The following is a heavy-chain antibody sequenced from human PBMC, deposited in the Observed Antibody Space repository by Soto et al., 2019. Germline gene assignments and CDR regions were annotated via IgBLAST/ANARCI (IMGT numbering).Heavy chain of an antibody. CDR2: INAGNGNT. J-gene: IGHJ4*02. CDR3: ARLHPNWGYPKNFDY. D-gene: IGHD7-27*01. CDR1: GYTFTSYA. V-gene: IGHV1-3*01. Sequence: ASVKVSCKASGYTFTSYAMHWVRQAPGQRLEWMGWINAGNGNTKYSQKFQGRVTITRDTSASTAYMELSSLRSEDTAVYYCARLHPNWGYPKNFDYWGQGTLVTVSS.